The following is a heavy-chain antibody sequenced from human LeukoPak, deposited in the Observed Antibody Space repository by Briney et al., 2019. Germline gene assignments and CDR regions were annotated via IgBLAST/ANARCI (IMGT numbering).Heavy chain of an antibody. Sequence: PSQTLSLTCTVSGGSITSADYYWSWIRQPPGKGLEWIGYIYYSGTTYYNPSLKSRVTISVDTSKNQFSLKLNSVAAADTAVYYCARTYGPASYYSHDYWGQGTPVIVSS. V-gene: IGHV4-30-4*01. CDR3: ARTYGPASYYSHDY. D-gene: IGHD3-10*01. CDR2: IYYSGTT. CDR1: GGSITSADYY. J-gene: IGHJ4*02.